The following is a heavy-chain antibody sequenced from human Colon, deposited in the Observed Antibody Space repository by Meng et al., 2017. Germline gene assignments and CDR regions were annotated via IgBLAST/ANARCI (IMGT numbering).Heavy chain of an antibody. CDR1: GYNFTGYY. CDR3: ARGYSSGISFDY. Sequence: QVQVWQSGAEVKKPGASVKVSCKASGYNFTGYYMHWVRQAPGQGLEWMGRVNPNSNYGNYAQKFQGRVTMTRDTSISTAYMELSRLRSDDTALYYCARGYSSGISFDYWGQGTLVTVSS. CDR2: VNPNSNYG. J-gene: IGHJ4*02. D-gene: IGHD6-19*01. V-gene: IGHV1-2*06.